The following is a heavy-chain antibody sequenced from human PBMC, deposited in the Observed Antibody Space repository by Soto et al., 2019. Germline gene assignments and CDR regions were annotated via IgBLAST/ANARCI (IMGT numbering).Heavy chain of an antibody. Sequence: QAQLVQSGAEVKKPGASVKVSCQAGGYTFADYGISWVRQAPGQGLEWVGWIGPYNGNTNYAQNLQARVTMTTDTSTNTAYMALRSLRSDDTALYYCARCYCTVGSCYTCWHFDLWGRGTLLTVSS. CDR1: GYTFADYG. D-gene: IGHD2-15*01. V-gene: IGHV1-18*01. J-gene: IGHJ2*01. CDR3: ARCYCTVGSCYTCWHFDL. CDR2: IGPYNGNT.